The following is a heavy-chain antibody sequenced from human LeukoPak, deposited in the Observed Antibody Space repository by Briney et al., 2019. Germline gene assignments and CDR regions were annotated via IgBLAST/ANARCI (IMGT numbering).Heavy chain of an antibody. J-gene: IGHJ4*02. D-gene: IGHD3-10*01. V-gene: IGHV4-31*03. Sequence: SQTLSLTCTVSGGSISSGGYYWSWIRQHPGKGLEWIGYIYYSGSTYYNPSLKSRVTISVDTPKNQFSLKLSSVTAADTAVYYCARSRYGSGSYSYPDYWGQGTLVTVSS. CDR3: ARSRYGSGSYSYPDY. CDR2: IYYSGST. CDR1: GGSISSGGYY.